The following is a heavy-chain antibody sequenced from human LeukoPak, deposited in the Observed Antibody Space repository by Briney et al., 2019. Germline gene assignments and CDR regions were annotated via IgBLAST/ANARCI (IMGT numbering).Heavy chain of an antibody. J-gene: IGHJ4*02. V-gene: IGHV3-33*01. Sequence: GGSLRLSYTAPGFTFSSYAIHWIRQAPGKGLEWVALVWHDGSNRYYADSVKGRFTISRDNSKNTVYLQMNSLRAEDTAVYYCAREGLGLDYWGQGTLVTVSS. D-gene: IGHD1-26*01. CDR3: AREGLGLDY. CDR2: VWHDGSNR. CDR1: GFTFSSYA.